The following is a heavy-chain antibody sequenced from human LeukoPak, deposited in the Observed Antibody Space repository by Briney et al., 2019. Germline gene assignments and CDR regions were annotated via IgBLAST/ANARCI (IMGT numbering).Heavy chain of an antibody. CDR2: IYYSGST. CDR3: ARDHGYCSSTSCYFWFDP. CDR1: GGSISSGGYY. J-gene: IGHJ5*02. D-gene: IGHD2-2*01. V-gene: IGHV4-61*08. Sequence: PSETLSLTCTVSGGSISSGGYYWSWIRQHPGKGLEWIGYIYYSGSTNYNPSLKSRVTISVDTSKNQFSLKLSSVTAADTAVYYCARDHGYCSSTSCYFWFDPWGQGTLVTVSS.